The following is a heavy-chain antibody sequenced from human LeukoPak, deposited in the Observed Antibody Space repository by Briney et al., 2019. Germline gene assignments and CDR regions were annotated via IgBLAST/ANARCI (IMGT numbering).Heavy chain of an antibody. D-gene: IGHD3-22*01. Sequence: YMHWVRQAPGQGVEWMGWINPNSGGTNYAQKFQGRVTMTRDTSISTAYMELSRLRSDDTAVYYCAKGKTYYYDSSGYLSALYGMDVWGQGTTATVSS. CDR3: AKGKTYYYDSSGYLSALYGMDV. CDR2: INPNSGGT. CDR1: Y. V-gene: IGHV1-2*02. J-gene: IGHJ6*02.